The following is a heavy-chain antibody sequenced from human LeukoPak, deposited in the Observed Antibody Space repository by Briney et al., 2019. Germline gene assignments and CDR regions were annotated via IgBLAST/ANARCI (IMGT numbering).Heavy chain of an antibody. J-gene: IGHJ4*02. V-gene: IGHV3-23*01. CDR2: ISGSGGST. CDR3: AKPTNYYDSSGYYYFDY. CDR1: GFTFSNYA. Sequence: GGSLRLSCAASGFTFSNYAMSWVRQTPGKGLEWVSAISGSGGSTYYADSVMGRFTISRDNSKNTLYLQMNSLRAEDTAVYYCAKPTNYYDSSGYYYFDYWGQGTLVTVSS. D-gene: IGHD3-22*01.